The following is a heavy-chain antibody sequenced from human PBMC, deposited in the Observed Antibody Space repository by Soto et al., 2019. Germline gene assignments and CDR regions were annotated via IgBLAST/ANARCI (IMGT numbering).Heavy chain of an antibody. J-gene: IGHJ3*02. CDR3: ARAEKVYAISGALDI. CDR1: GGSINDYY. D-gene: IGHD2-8*01. V-gene: IGHV4-59*01. Sequence: MSLTCTVSGGSINDYYWSWIRQPPGKGLEWLGYIHYTGSTNYTPSLKSRVTISIDTSKNQLSLKLSSVTTADTAVYYCARAEKVYAISGALDICGQGTMVTVSS. CDR2: IHYTGST.